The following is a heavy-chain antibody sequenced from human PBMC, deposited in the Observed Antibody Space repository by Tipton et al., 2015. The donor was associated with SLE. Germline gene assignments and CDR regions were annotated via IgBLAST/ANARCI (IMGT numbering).Heavy chain of an antibody. V-gene: IGHV4-59*11. Sequence: TLSLTCTVSGASIGSHHWTWIRQPPGKGLEWIGYIYYSGSTYYNPSLKSRVTISVDTSKNQFSLKLSSVTAADTAVYYCARVSDYYGSSGYYPASYYFDNWGQGTLVTVSS. CDR3: ARVSDYYGSSGYYPASYYFDN. CDR2: IYYSGST. J-gene: IGHJ4*02. D-gene: IGHD3-22*01. CDR1: GASIGSHH.